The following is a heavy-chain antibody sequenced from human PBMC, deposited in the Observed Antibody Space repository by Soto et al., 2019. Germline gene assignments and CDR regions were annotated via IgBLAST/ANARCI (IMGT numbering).Heavy chain of an antibody. D-gene: IGHD2-15*01. CDR3: ARDGYCSGGSCYTNNWFDP. Sequence: ASVKVSCKVSGYTLTELSMHWVRQAPGKGLEWMGGFNPEDGSTNYAQKLQGRVAMTRDTSTSTAYMELRSLRSDDTAVYYCARDGYCSGGSCYTNNWFDPWGQGTLVTVSS. CDR1: GYTLTELS. V-gene: IGHV1-24*01. CDR2: FNPEDGST. J-gene: IGHJ5*02.